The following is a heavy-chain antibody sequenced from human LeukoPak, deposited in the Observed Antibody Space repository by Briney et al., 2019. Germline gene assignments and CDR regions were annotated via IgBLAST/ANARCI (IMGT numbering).Heavy chain of an antibody. CDR2: IKSKTDGGTI. CDR3: SSLAMIRGVMPFDY. J-gene: IGHJ4*02. V-gene: IGHV3-15*01. D-gene: IGHD3-10*01. CDR1: GFTFSDAW. Sequence: GGSLRLSCAASGFTFSDAWMSWVRQAPGKGLEWVGRIKSKTDGGTIDYAAPVKGRFTISRDDSKNTLYLQMNSPKSEDTAVYYCSSLAMIRGVMPFDYWGQGTLVTVSS.